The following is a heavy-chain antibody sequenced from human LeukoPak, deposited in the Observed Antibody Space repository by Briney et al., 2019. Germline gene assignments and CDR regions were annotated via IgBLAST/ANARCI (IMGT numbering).Heavy chain of an antibody. D-gene: IGHD6-13*01. J-gene: IGHJ5*02. Sequence: SVKVSCKASGYTFTGYYMHWVRQAPGQGLEWMGWINPNIGDTNYAQKLQGRVTMTTDTSTSTAYMELRSLRSDDTAVYYCAREIAAAGTGNWFDPWGQGTLVTVSS. CDR1: GYTFTGYY. CDR3: AREIAAAGTGNWFDP. CDR2: INPNIGDT. V-gene: IGHV1-2*02.